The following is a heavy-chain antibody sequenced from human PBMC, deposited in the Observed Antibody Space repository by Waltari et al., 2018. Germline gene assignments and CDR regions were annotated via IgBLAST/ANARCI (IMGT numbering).Heavy chain of an antibody. V-gene: IGHV4-59*01. Sequence: QVQLQESGPGLVKPSETLSLTCTVSGGSISSYYWSWIRQPPGKGLEWIGYIYYSGSTNYNPSLKSRVTISVDTSKNQFSLKLSSVTAADTAVYYCAREESGAGIFDYRGQGTLVTVSS. CDR1: GGSISSYY. CDR2: IYYSGST. CDR3: AREESGAGIFDY. D-gene: IGHD6-19*01. J-gene: IGHJ4*02.